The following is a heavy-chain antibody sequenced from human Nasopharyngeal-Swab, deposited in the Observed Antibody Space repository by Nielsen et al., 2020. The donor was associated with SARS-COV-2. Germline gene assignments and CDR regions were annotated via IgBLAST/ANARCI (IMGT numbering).Heavy chain of an antibody. CDR1: GFPLSTSGVG. Sequence: SGPTLVQPTQTLTLTCTFSGFPLSTSGVGVGWIRQPPGKALEWLALIYWDDDKRYSPSLKSRLTITKDTSKNQVVLTMTNMDPVDTATYYCASSTSCYGCYYYYYGMDVWGQGTTVTVSS. D-gene: IGHD2-2*01. CDR2: IYWDDDK. CDR3: ASSTSCYGCYYYYYGMDV. V-gene: IGHV2-5*02. J-gene: IGHJ6*02.